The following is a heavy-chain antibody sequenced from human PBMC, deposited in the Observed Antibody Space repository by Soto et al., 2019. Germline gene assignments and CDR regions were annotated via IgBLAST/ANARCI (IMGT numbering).Heavy chain of an antibody. CDR3: ARAAYYYESSGYYPGDY. J-gene: IGHJ4*02. CDR2: INAGNGNT. V-gene: IGHV1-3*01. D-gene: IGHD3-22*01. Sequence: ASVKVSCKASGYTFSSYAMHWVRQAPGQRLEWMGWINAGNGNTKYSQKFQGRVTFTRDTSASTAYSTAYMVLSSLRSEDTAVYYCARAAYYYESSGYYPGDYWGQGTLVTVS. CDR1: GYTFSSYA.